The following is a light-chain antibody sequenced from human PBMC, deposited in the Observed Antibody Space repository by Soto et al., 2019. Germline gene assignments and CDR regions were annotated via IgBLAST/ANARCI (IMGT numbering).Light chain of an antibody. CDR1: QNIGNS. J-gene: IGKJ2*01. CDR2: ATS. V-gene: IGKV1-39*01. Sequence: DIQMTQSPSSLSASIGDRVTITCRSSQNIGNSLNWYQQIPGKAPKFLMYATSTLASGVPSRFSGAGSGTYFTLTISSLQPEEFAIYFCQQSYRTPRTFGQGTKLEIK. CDR3: QQSYRTPRT.